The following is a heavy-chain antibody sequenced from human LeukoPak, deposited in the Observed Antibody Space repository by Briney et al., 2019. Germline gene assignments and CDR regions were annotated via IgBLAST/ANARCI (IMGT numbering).Heavy chain of an antibody. D-gene: IGHD2-2*01. J-gene: IGHJ6*03. CDR3: ANSRGQFCSTTTCSVMDV. Sequence: GRSLRLSCAASRFTFNTYDMHWVRQAPGKGLEWVAFIVYDGGNTYYADSVKGRFTISRDNSKDTLYLQMNGLRAEDTAVYYCANSRGQFCSTTTCSVMDVWGKGTTVTVSS. CDR2: IVYDGGNT. CDR1: RFTFNTYD. V-gene: IGHV3-30*02.